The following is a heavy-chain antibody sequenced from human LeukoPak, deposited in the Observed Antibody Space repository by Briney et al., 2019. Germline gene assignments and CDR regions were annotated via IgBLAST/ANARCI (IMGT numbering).Heavy chain of an antibody. Sequence: ASVKVSCKVSGYTLTELSMHWVRQAPGKGLEWMGGFDPEDGETIYAQKFQGRVTMTEDTSIDTAYMELSSLRSEDTAVYYCATVVLMVYAIYFDYWGQGTLVAVSS. CDR1: GYTLTELS. CDR2: FDPEDGET. D-gene: IGHD2-8*01. V-gene: IGHV1-24*01. J-gene: IGHJ4*02. CDR3: ATVVLMVYAIYFDY.